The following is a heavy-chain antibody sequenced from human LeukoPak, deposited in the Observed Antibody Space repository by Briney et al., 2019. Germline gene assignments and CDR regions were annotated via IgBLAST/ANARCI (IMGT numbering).Heavy chain of an antibody. V-gene: IGHV4-59*08. CDR3: ASHPYDILTGYYQDY. Sequence: SETLSLTCALYGGSFSAHYWSWIRQPPGKGLEWIGYIYYSGSTNYNPSLKSRVTISVDTSKNQFSLKLSSVTAADTAVYYCASHPYDILTGYYQDYWGQGTLVTVSS. J-gene: IGHJ4*02. CDR2: IYYSGST. CDR1: GGSFSAHY. D-gene: IGHD3-9*01.